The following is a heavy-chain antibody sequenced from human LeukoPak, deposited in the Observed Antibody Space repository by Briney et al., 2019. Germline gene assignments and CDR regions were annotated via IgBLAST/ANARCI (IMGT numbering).Heavy chain of an antibody. V-gene: IGHV1-18*01. J-gene: IGHJ6*02. D-gene: IGHD3-10*01. CDR3: ARGGLLWFGEVRYYYYGMDV. Sequence: ASVKVSCKASGYTLTTYGISWVRQAPGQGLEWTGWISAYNGNTTYAQNLQGRVTMTTDTTTSTAYMELRSLRSDDTAVYYCARGGLLWFGEVRYYYYGMDVWGQGTTVTVSS. CDR1: GYTLTTYG. CDR2: ISAYNGNT.